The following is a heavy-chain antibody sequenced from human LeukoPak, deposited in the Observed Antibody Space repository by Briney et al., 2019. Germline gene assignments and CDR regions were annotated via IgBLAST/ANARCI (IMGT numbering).Heavy chain of an antibody. CDR3: TTSSSGWYEVDY. V-gene: IGHV3-15*01. CDR2: IKSKTDGGTT. D-gene: IGHD6-19*01. CDR1: GFTFSNAW. J-gene: IGHJ4*02. Sequence: PGGSLRLSCAASGFTFSNAWMSWVRQAPGKGLEWVGRIKSKTDGGTTDYAAPVKGRFTISRDDSKNTLYLQMNSLKTEDTAVYYCTTSSSGWYEVDYWGQGTLVTVSS.